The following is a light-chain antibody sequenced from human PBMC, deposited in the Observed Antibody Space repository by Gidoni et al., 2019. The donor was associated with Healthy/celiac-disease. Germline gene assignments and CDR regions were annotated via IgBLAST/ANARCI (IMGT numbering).Light chain of an antibody. CDR3: MQALQTPKT. V-gene: IGKV2-28*01. CDR1: QSLLHSNGYNY. CDR2: LGS. J-gene: IGKJ2*01. Sequence: EIVMTQSPLSLPVTPGEPASISCRSSQSLLHSNGYNYLDWYLQKPGQSPQLLIYLGSNRASGVPDRFSGSGSGTDFPLKISRVEAEDVGVSYCMQALQTPKTFGQXTKLEIK.